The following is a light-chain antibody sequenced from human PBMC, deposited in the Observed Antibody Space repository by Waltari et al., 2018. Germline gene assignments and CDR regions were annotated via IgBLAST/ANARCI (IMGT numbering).Light chain of an antibody. CDR3: QQYNNWPFT. CDR2: GAS. CDR1: QSVSSN. J-gene: IGKJ4*01. Sequence: EIVMTQSPATLSVSPGERATLSCRASQSVSSNLAWYQQKPGQAPRLLIYGASTRATGIPARFSGSGSGTEFTLTINSLQSEDFAVYYCQQYNNWPFTFGGGTKVEIK. V-gene: IGKV3-15*01.